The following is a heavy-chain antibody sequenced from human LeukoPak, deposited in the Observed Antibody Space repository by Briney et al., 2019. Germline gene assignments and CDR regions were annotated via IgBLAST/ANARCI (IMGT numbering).Heavy chain of an antibody. D-gene: IGHD3-16*01. J-gene: IGHJ4*02. V-gene: IGHV3-49*04. CDR2: IRSKAYGGTT. Sequence: GGSLRLSCTASGFTFGDYAMSWVRQAPGKGLEWVGFIRSKAYGGTTEYAASVKGRLTISRDDSKSIAYLQMNSVKNEDTAVYYCTRGIGVYWGQGTLVTVSS. CDR1: GFTFGDYA. CDR3: TRGIGVY.